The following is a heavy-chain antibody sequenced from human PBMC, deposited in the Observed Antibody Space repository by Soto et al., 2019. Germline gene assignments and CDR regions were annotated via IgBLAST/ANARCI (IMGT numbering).Heavy chain of an antibody. CDR3: ARDQYYKPDY. J-gene: IGHJ4*02. D-gene: IGHD1-26*01. CDR2: ISGSDGSGT. CDR1: GFTFSSYA. Sequence: GGSLRLSCAASGFTFSSYAMSWVRQAPGKGLEWVSAISGSDGSGTGYADSVKGRFTISRDNAKNTLYLQMNSLRAEDTDVYFCARDQYYKPDYWGQGTPVTVSS. V-gene: IGHV3-23*01.